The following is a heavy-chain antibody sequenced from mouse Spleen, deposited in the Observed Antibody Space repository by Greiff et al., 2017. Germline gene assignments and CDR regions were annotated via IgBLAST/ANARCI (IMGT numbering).Heavy chain of an antibody. CDR2: INPSTGGT. CDR1: GYSFTGYY. J-gene: IGHJ4*01. V-gene: IGHV1-42*01. Sequence: EVMLVESGPELVKPGASVKISCKASGYSFTGYYMNWVKQSPEKSLEWIGEINPSTGGTTYNQKFKAKATLTVDKSSSTAYMQLKSLTSEDSAVYYCARGNRWLLYYAMDYWGQGTSVTVSS. D-gene: IGHD2-3*01. CDR3: ARGNRWLLYYAMDY.